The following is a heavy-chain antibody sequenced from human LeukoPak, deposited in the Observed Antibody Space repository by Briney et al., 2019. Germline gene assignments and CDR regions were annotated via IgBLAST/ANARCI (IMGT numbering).Heavy chain of an antibody. CDR3: ARDLVVVAATWGWWFDP. J-gene: IGHJ5*02. CDR1: GFTFSSYW. Sequence: GGSLRLSCAASGFTFSSYWMHWVRQAPGKGLVWVSRINSDGSSTSYADSVKGRFTISRDSAKNTLYLQMNSLRAGDTAVYYCARDLVVVAATWGWWFDPWGQGTLVTVSS. CDR2: INSDGSST. V-gene: IGHV3-74*01. D-gene: IGHD2-15*01.